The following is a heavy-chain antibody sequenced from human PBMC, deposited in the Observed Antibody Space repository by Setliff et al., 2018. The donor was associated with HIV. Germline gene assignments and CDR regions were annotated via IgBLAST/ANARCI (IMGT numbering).Heavy chain of an antibody. J-gene: IGHJ3*02. CDR3: ARGSKRADLWSGRVFDI. Sequence: ASVKVSCKASGFSFTSFGITWVRQAPGQGLEWVGWISGYNSNSNYAQNFQGRVTMTTDPFTATAYMDLRSLRSDDTAIYFCARGSKRADLWSGRVFDIWGQGSLVTVS. CDR1: GFSFTSFG. CDR2: ISGYNSNS. V-gene: IGHV1-18*01. D-gene: IGHD3-3*01.